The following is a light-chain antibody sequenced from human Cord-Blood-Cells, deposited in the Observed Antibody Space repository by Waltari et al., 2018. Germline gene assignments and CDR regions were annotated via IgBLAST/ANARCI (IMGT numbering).Light chain of an antibody. CDR2: EVS. CDR3: CSYAGSSTLV. Sequence: QSALTQPASVSGSPGQSITISCTGTSSDVGSYNLVSWYQQHPGKAPKRMIYEVSKRPXXXXXXXXXXXXXXXXXXTISGLQAEDGADYYCCSYAGSSTLVFGGGTKLTVL. CDR1: SSDVGSYNL. J-gene: IGLJ3*02. V-gene: IGLV2-23*02.